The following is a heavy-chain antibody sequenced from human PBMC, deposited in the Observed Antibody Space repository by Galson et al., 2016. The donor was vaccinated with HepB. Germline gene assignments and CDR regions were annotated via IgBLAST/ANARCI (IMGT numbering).Heavy chain of an antibody. CDR3: ASGTGAYVQ. J-gene: IGHJ4*02. V-gene: IGHV6-1*01. CDR2: TYYRSKWSS. D-gene: IGHD5-12*01. CDR1: GDSVSRNTAA. Sequence: CAISGDSVSRNTAAWNWIRQSPSRGLEWLGRTYYRSKWSSDYAVSMKSRITINADTSMNQLSLQLNSVTPEDTAVYYCASGTGAYVQWGQGTLVTVSS.